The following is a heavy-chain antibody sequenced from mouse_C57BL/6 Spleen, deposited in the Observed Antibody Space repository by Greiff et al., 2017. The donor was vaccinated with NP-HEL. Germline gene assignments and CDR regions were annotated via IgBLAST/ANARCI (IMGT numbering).Heavy chain of an antibody. CDR1: GFTFSSYA. CDR3: TRGSGDYYSFDY. J-gene: IGHJ2*01. Sequence: EVQGVESGEGLVKPGGSLKLSCAASGFTFSSYAMSWVRQTPEKRLEWVAYISSGGDYIYYADTVKGRFTISRDNARNTLYLQMSSLKSEDTAMYYCTRGSGDYYSFDYWGQGTTLTVSS. CDR2: ISSGGDYI. D-gene: IGHD2-13*01. V-gene: IGHV5-9-1*02.